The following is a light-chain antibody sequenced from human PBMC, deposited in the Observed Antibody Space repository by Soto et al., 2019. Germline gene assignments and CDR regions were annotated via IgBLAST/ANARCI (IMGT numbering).Light chain of an antibody. CDR2: WAS. V-gene: IGKV4-1*01. CDR1: QSVLYSSNNKNY. CDR3: QQYYSIPRT. Sequence: DIVMTQSPDSLAVSLGERATINCKSSQSVLYSSNNKNYLAWYQQKPGQPPKLLIYWASTRESGVPDRFSGSGSGTDFTLTISSLQAEDVAVYWCQQYYSIPRTFGQGTKVEIK. J-gene: IGKJ1*01.